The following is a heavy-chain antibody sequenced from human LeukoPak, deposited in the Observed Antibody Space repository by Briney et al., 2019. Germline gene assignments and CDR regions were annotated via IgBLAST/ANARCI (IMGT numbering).Heavy chain of an antibody. J-gene: IGHJ4*02. D-gene: IGHD3-22*01. V-gene: IGHV4-30-2*01. CDR3: ARGYDSSGYYYYFDY. CDR2: IYHSGST. CDR1: GGSISSGGYS. Sequence: PSETLSLTCAVSGGSISSGGYSWSWIRQPPGKGLEWIGYIYHSGSTYYNPSLKSRVTISVDRPKNQFSLKLSSVTAADTAVYYCARGYDSSGYYYYFDYWGQGTLVTVSS.